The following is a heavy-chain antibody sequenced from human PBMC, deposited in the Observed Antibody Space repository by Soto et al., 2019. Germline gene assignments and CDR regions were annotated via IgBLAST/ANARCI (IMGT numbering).Heavy chain of an antibody. CDR3: ARVEGYSSSWYWFDP. J-gene: IGHJ5*02. V-gene: IGHV1-18*01. Sequence: ASVKVSCKASGYTFTSYGISWVRQAPGQGLEWMGWISAYNGNTNYAQKLQGRVTMTTDTSTSTAYMELRSLRSDDTAVYYCARVEGYSSSWYWFDPWGQGTLVTVSS. CDR1: GYTFTSYG. CDR2: ISAYNGNT. D-gene: IGHD6-13*01.